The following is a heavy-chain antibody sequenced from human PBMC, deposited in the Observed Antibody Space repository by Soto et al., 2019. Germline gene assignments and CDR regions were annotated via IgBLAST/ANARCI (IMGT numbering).Heavy chain of an antibody. J-gene: IGHJ4*02. CDR2: IIPILGIA. CDR3: ARDQVSDSSGWPYYFDY. D-gene: IGHD6-19*01. V-gene: IGHV1-69*04. CDR1: GYTFTSYA. Sequence: GASVKVSCKASGYTFTSYAMHWVRQAPGQRLEWMGRIIPILGIANYAQKFQGRVTITADKSTSTAYMELSSLRSEDTAVYYCARDQVSDSSGWPYYFDYWGQGTLVTVSS.